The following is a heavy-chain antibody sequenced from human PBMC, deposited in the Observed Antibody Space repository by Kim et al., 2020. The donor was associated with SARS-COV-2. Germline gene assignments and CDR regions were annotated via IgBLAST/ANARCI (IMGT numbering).Heavy chain of an antibody. J-gene: IGHJ6*02. D-gene: IGHD2-2*01. CDR3: ARLSRFYYYYGMDV. CDR1: GFTFSDYY. CDR2: ISSSGSTI. V-gene: IGHV3-11*01. Sequence: GGSLRLSCAASGFTFSDYYMSWIRQAPGKGLEWVSYISSSGSTIYYADSAKGRFTISRDNAKNSLYLQMNSLRAEDTAVYYCARLSRFYYYYGMDVWGQGTTVTVSS.